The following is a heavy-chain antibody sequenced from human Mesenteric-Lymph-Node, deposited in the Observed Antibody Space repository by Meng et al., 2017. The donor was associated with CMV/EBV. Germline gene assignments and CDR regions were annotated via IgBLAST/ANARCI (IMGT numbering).Heavy chain of an antibody. Sequence: GESLKISCVVSGFTFSNYWMSWVRQAPGKGLEWVANIDQDGSDGYYVDSLKGRCIISRDNSRNSLYLRMNSLRAEDTDVYYCARIRFDGNFDYWGQGTLDTVSS. CDR2: IDQDGSDG. CDR3: ARIRFDGNFDY. D-gene: IGHD2-15*01. CDR1: GFTFSNYW. J-gene: IGHJ4*02. V-gene: IGHV3-7*01.